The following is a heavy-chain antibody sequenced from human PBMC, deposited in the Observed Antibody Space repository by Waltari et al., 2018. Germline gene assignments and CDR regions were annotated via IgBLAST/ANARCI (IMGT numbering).Heavy chain of an antibody. CDR3: ARAVRGLVQGAFAY. D-gene: IGHD6-19*01. CDR1: GGSFSGYY. Sequence: QVQLQQWGAGLLKPSETLSLTCAVYGGSFSGYYWSWIRQPPGKGLEWIGEINHSGSTNYNPSLKSRVTISVDTSKNQFSLKLSSVTAADTAVYYCARAVRGLVQGAFAYWGQGTLVTVSS. V-gene: IGHV4-34*01. CDR2: INHSGST. J-gene: IGHJ4*02.